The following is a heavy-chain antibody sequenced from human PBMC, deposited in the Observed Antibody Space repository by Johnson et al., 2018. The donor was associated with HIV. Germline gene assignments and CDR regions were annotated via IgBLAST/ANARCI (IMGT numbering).Heavy chain of an antibody. J-gene: IGHJ3*02. CDR2: IKQDGSEK. CDR1: GFTFSVYW. CDR3: ARTRLELSSGYPDAFDI. D-gene: IGHD3-22*01. V-gene: IGHV3-7*02. Sequence: VQLVESGGGLVKPGGSLRLSCAASGFTFSVYWMSWVRQAPGKGLEWVANIKQDGSEKYYVDSVKGRFPISRDNAKNSLYLQMNSRRAEDTAVYYCARTRLELSSGYPDAFDIWGQGTMVTVSS.